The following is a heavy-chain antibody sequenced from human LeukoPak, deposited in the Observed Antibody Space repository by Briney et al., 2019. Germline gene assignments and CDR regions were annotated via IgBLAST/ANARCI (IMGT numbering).Heavy chain of an antibody. CDR2: INHSGST. CDR3: ARITIFGVVKPYYYYYGMDV. V-gene: IGHV4-34*01. D-gene: IGHD3-3*01. J-gene: IGHJ6*02. Sequence: ASETLSLTCTVSGGSTNSDDYYWNWIRQPPGKGLEWIGEINHSGSTNYNPSLKSRVTISVDTSKNQFSLKLSSVTAADTAVYYCARITIFGVVKPYYYYYGMDVWGQGTTVTVSS. CDR1: GGSTNSDDYY.